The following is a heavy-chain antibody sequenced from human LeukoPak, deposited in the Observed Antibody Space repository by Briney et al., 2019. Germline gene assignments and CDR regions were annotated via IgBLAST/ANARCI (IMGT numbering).Heavy chain of an antibody. D-gene: IGHD3-16*01. CDR1: GGSLSSYY. J-gene: IGHJ4*02. CDR3: ATTRGGALKKGFDY. V-gene: IGHV4-59*01. CDR2: IYYSGST. Sequence: SETLSLTCTVSGGSLSSYYGSWIRQPPGKGLEWIGHIYYSGSTNYNPSLKSRATIPVDTSKNQFSLKLSSVTAADTAVYYCATTRGGALKKGFDYWGQGTLVTVSS.